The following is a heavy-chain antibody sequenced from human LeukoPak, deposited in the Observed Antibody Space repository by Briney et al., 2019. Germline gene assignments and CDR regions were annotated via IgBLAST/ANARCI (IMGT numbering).Heavy chain of an antibody. V-gene: IGHV3-30-3*01. D-gene: IGHD6-13*01. Sequence: PGRSLRLSCAASGFTFSSYAMHWVRQAPGKGLEWVAVISYDGSNKYYADSVKGRFTISRDNSKNTLYLQMNSLGAEDTAVYYCARDEAAGDYWGQGTLVTVSS. CDR2: ISYDGSNK. CDR1: GFTFSSYA. CDR3: ARDEAAGDY. J-gene: IGHJ4*02.